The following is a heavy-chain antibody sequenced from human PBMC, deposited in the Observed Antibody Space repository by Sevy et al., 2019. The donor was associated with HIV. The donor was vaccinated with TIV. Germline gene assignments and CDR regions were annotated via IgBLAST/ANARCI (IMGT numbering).Heavy chain of an antibody. V-gene: IGHV4-39*01. J-gene: IGHJ5*02. CDR2: IYYSGST. Sequence: SETLSLTCTVSGGFISSSIYYWAWIRQPPGKGLEWIGSIYYSGSTYYNPSLESRVAISVDTSKKQFLLKLTSVTAADTAVYYCATHYDFWSGYQNNWFDPWGQGTLVTVSS. D-gene: IGHD3-3*01. CDR3: ATHYDFWSGYQNNWFDP. CDR1: GGFISSSIYY.